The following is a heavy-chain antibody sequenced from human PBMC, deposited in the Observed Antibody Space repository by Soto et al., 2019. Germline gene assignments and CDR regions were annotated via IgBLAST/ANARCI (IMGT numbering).Heavy chain of an antibody. CDR1: GFTFSSYA. CDR2: VSGGGGSI. Sequence: PGGSLRLSCAASGFTFSSYAMSWVRQAPGKGLEWVSAVSGGGGSIYYAAAGKGRFTISRDNSKNTLYLQLRSLRAEAQAGYYCAKKGGPYGGHAPVLCAVRTTGVGYWG. V-gene: IGHV3-23*01. J-gene: IGHJ4*01. CDR3: AKKGGPYGGHAPVLCAVRTTGVGY. D-gene: IGHD3-10*01.